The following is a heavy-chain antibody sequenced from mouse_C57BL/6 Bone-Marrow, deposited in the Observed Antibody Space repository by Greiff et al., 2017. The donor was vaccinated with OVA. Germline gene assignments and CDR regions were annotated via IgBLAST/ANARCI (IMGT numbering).Heavy chain of an antibody. J-gene: IGHJ1*03. Sequence: VQLQQSGAELMKPGASVKLSCKATGYTFTGYSIEWVKQRPEHGLEWIGEILPGGGSTNYNEKFKGKATFTADTSSNTAYMQLSSLTTEDSAIEYCARERPYYYVSSKYFDVWGTGTTVTVSS. CDR1: GYTFTGYS. CDR3: ARERPYYYVSSKYFDV. D-gene: IGHD1-1*01. CDR2: ILPGGGST. V-gene: IGHV1-9*01.